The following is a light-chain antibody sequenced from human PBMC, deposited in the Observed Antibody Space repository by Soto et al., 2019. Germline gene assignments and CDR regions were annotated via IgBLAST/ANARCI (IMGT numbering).Light chain of an antibody. J-gene: IGKJ3*01. V-gene: IGKV1-39*01. Sequence: DIQMTQSPSSLSASVGERVTITCRASQSISNYLNWYQQKPGKAPKLLMYAASSSQSEVPSRFSGSGSETDFTLTISSLQPEDIATYFCQHSYITPYTFGPGTKVEIK. CDR1: QSISNY. CDR3: QHSYITPYT. CDR2: AAS.